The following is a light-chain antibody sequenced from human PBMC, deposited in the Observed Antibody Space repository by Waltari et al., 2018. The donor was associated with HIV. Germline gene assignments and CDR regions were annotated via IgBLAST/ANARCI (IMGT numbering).Light chain of an antibody. Sequence: DIVMTQSPESLAVSLGERAAINCKASQSVFATSADKNYLTWYQQKPGQPPKLLIYGASIRESGVPDRFNGSGSGTDFTLTITSLQAEDAAVYYCQQYYTTPRTFGQGTKVEI. CDR1: QSVFATSADKNY. V-gene: IGKV4-1*01. CDR3: QQYYTTPRT. CDR2: GAS. J-gene: IGKJ1*01.